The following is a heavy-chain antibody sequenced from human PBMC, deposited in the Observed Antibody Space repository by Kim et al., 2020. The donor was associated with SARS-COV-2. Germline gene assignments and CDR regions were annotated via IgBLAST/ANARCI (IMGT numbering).Heavy chain of an antibody. V-gene: IGHV1-46*01. CDR2: INPSGGST. CDR1: GYTFTSYY. Sequence: ASVKVSCKASGYTFTSYYMHWVRQAPGQGLEWMGIINPSGGSTSYAQKFQGRVTMTRDTSTSTVYMELSSLRSEDTAVYYCARAHSLNYYDSSGDFDYWDQGTLVTVSS. CDR3: ARAHSLNYYDSSGDFDY. J-gene: IGHJ4*02. D-gene: IGHD3-22*01.